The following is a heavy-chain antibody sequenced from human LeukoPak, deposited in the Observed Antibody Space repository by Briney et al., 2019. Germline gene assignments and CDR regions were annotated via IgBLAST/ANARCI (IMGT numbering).Heavy chain of an antibody. CDR1: GFTFSSYG. V-gene: IGHV3-33*01. J-gene: IGHJ6*02. CDR3: AREHSSTVYYYYGMDV. CDR2: IWYDGSNK. D-gene: IGHD2-2*01. Sequence: GRSLRLSCAASGFTFSSYGMHWVRQAPGKGLEWVAVIWYDGSNKYYADSVKGRFTISRDNSKNTLYLQMNSLRAEDTAVYYCAREHSSTVYYYYGMDVWGQGTTVTVSS.